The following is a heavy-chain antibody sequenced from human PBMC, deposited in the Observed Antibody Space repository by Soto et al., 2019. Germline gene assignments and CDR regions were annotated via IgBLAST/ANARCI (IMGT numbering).Heavy chain of an antibody. CDR2: IYWDDDK. V-gene: IGHV2-5*02. D-gene: IGHD3-3*01. Sequence: QITLNESGPTVVRPTETLTLTCRFAGFSLTTSGVGGGWIRQSPGKAPEWLALIYWDDDKRYSASPKSRLTIPKDTSKNQVVLTVSVLDRTDTDTYYCAHRVVRSVLGLVTTTAIYFDFWGKGTPVAVSS. CDR1: GFSLTTSGVG. CDR3: AHRVVRSVLGLVTTTAIYFDF. J-gene: IGHJ4*02.